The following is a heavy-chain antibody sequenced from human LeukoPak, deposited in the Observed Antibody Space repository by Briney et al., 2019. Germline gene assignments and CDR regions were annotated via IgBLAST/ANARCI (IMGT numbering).Heavy chain of an antibody. J-gene: IGHJ3*02. Sequence: PGRSLRLSCAASGFTFSSHGMHWVRQAPGKGLEWVAVISYDGSNKYYADSVKGRFTISRDNSKNTLYLQMNSLRAEDTAVYYCAKNKDYYYDSSGYPPPDAFDIWGQGTMVTVSS. D-gene: IGHD3-22*01. CDR1: GFTFSSHG. CDR3: AKNKDYYYDSSGYPPPDAFDI. V-gene: IGHV3-30*18. CDR2: ISYDGSNK.